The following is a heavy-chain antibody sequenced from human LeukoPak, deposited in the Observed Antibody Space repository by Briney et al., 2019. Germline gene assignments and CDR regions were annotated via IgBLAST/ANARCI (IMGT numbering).Heavy chain of an antibody. CDR2: ISSSNSLI. J-gene: IGHJ4*02. CDR3: ARVPGDY. D-gene: IGHD3-10*01. CDR1: GFTFRSYS. Sequence: PGGSLRLSCAASGFTFRSYSMNWVRQAPGQGLEWVSSISSSNSLIYYADSVKGRFTISRDNSKNSLHLQMNSLRAEDTAVYYCARVPGDYWGQGTLVTVSS. V-gene: IGHV3-21*01.